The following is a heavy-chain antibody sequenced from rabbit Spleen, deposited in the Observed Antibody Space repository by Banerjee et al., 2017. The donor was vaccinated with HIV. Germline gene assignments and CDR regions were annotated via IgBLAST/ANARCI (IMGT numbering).Heavy chain of an antibody. CDR2: IYTGGGGT. CDR3: AKNNYGAYGGGALDL. V-gene: IGHV1S45*01. J-gene: IGHJ4*01. CDR1: GFSFTSSYY. D-gene: IGHD2-1*01. Sequence: QEQLEESGGGLVKPGASLTLTCTVSGFSFTSSYYMCWVRQAPGKGLEWIGCIYTGGGGTYYASWAKGRFTISKTSSTTVTLQMTSLTAADTATYFCAKNNYGAYGGGALDLWGPGTLVTVS.